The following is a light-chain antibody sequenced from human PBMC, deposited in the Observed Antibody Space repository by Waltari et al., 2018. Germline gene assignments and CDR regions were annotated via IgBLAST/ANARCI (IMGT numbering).Light chain of an antibody. V-gene: IGKV3-11*01. CDR3: QQRTSWPPGLS. CDR1: QRVSNN. CDR2: DVS. Sequence: EIVLTQSPATLSLSPGERATLSCRASQRVSNNLAWYQQKPGQAPRLLIYDVSSRATGIPARISARGAGTDFTLTISSLEPEDSAVYYCQQRTSWPPGLSFGGGTNVEIK. J-gene: IGKJ4*01.